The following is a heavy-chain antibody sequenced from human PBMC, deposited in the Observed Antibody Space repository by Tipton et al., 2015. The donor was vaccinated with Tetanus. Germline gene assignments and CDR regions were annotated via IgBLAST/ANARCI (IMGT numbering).Heavy chain of an antibody. CDR3: ARGGTMVHGVILQDHFYY. D-gene: IGHD3-10*01. Sequence: TLSLTCAVSGDSISSAGYSWSWIRQPPGKGLEWIGFIHHNGGTYYNPSLKSRATISVDRSKNQFSLKLSSVTAADTAVYFCARGGTMVHGVILQDHFYYWGQGSLVTVSS. CDR2: IHHNGGT. CDR1: GDSISSAGYS. V-gene: IGHV4-30-2*01. J-gene: IGHJ4*02.